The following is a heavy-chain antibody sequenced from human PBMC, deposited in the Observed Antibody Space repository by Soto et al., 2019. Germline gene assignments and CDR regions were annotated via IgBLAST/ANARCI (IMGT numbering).Heavy chain of an antibody. D-gene: IGHD6-13*01. CDR1: GDSIRISY. J-gene: IGHJ4*02. CDR3: AKIYAGSTDETMSTVFDH. CDR2: IYHTGTT. Sequence: EALSVACPVPGDSIRISYGTWIRQAPGRGLEWIGDIYHTGTTNYNPSLKSRVSISVDTSKNQFSLRLRSVTAADTAIYFCAKIYAGSTDETMSTVFDHWGQGTLVTV. V-gene: IGHV4-59*03.